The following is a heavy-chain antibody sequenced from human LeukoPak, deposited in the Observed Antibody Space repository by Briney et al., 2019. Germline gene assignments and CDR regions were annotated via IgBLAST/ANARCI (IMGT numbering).Heavy chain of an antibody. J-gene: IGHJ3*02. CDR1: GFTLSGSA. CDR3: AREFEGQEAGAYGSGSYDVFDI. Sequence: GGSLRLSCAASGFTLSGSAMHWVRRAPGKGLVWVSRITSDASSTSYADSVKGRFTISRDNAKNTLYLRMNSLTAEDTAVYYCAREFEGQEAGAYGSGSYDVFDIWGQGTMVTVSS. CDR2: ITSDASST. V-gene: IGHV3-74*01. D-gene: IGHD3-10*01.